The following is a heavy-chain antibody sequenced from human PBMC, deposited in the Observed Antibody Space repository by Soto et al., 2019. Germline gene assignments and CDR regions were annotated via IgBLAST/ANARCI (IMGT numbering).Heavy chain of an antibody. Sequence: SVKVSCNASGGTFSSYAISWVRPAPGQGLEWMGGIIPIFGTANYAQKFQGRVTITADESTSTAYMELSSLRSEDTAVYYCARARYSSSFRPNYYYYGMDVWG. CDR3: ARARYSSSFRPNYYYYGMDV. V-gene: IGHV1-69*13. CDR2: IIPIFGTA. CDR1: GGTFSSYA. D-gene: IGHD6-6*01. J-gene: IGHJ6*02.